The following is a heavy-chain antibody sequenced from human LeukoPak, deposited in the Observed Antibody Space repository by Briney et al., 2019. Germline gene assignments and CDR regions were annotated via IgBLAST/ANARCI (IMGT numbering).Heavy chain of an antibody. CDR1: GYSFTDYY. Sequence: ASVKVSCKASGYSFTDYYIHWVRQAPGQGLEWMGCINPHSGDTKYAQKFQARVTMTRDTSISTAYMELDRLRSDDTAVYYCAKVEALLWFGELINYYFDYWGQGTLVTVSS. V-gene: IGHV1-2*02. D-gene: IGHD3-10*01. CDR2: INPHSGDT. J-gene: IGHJ4*02. CDR3: AKVEALLWFGELINYYFDY.